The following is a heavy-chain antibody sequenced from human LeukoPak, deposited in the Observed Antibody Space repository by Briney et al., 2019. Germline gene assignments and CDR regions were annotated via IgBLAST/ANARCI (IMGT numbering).Heavy chain of an antibody. V-gene: IGHV3-30*18. CDR3: AKVVRGRAFWSGYYYGMDV. CDR1: GFTFSSYG. CDR2: ISYDGSNK. Sequence: GRSLRLSCAASGFTFSSYGMHWVRQAPGKGLEWVAVISYDGSNKYYADSVKGRFTISRDNSKNTLYLQMNSLRAEDTAVYYCAKVVRGRAFWSGYYYGMDVWAQGTTVTVSS. J-gene: IGHJ6*02. D-gene: IGHD3-3*01.